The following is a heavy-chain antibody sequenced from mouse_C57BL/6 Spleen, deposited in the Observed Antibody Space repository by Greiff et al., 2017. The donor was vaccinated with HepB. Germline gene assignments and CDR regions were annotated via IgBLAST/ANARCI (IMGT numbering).Heavy chain of an antibody. CDR1: GYTFTSYW. V-gene: IGHV1-69*01. D-gene: IGHD2-3*01. CDR2: IDPSDSYT. J-gene: IGHJ3*01. Sequence: QVQLKQSGAELVMPGASVKLSCKASGYTFTSYWMHWVKQRPGQGLEWIGEIDPSDSYTNYNQKFKGKSTLTVDKSSSTAYMQLSSLTSEDSAVYYCARTYDGYYVRFAYWGQGTLVTVSA. CDR3: ARTYDGYYVRFAY.